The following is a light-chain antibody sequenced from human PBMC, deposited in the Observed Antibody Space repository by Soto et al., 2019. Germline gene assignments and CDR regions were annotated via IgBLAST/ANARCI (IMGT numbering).Light chain of an antibody. Sequence: QSVLTQPPSASGTPGQRVTISCSGSTSNIGRTSVSWYQQLPGTAPKLVIHTNNQRPSGVPDRFSGSKSGTSAPLAISGLQSEDEADYYCAAWDDSLNGPVFGGGTKLTVL. CDR3: AAWDDSLNGPV. CDR1: TSNIGRTS. CDR2: TNN. J-gene: IGLJ3*02. V-gene: IGLV1-44*01.